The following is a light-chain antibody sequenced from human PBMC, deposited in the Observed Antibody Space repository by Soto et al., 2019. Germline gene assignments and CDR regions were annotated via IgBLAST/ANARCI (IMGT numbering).Light chain of an antibody. CDR2: DAS. Sequence: EIVLTQSPATLSLSPGERATLSCRASQRVSSYLAWYQQKPGQAPRLLIYDASNRATGIPARFSGSGSGTDFTLTISSLETEDFAVYYCQQRSNWPFLTFGGGTKVEIK. J-gene: IGKJ4*01. CDR1: QRVSSY. V-gene: IGKV3-11*01. CDR3: QQRSNWPFLT.